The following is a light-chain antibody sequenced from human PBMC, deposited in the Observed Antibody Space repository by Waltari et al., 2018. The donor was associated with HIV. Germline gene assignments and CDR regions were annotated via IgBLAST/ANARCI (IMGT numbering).Light chain of an antibody. V-gene: IGKV3-15*01. CDR3: QQYNNWPPGYT. Sequence: ETVMTQSPATLFVSPGERATLLCRASQSISSDLSWYQQKPGEAPRLLMYDASTRVTGIPARFSGSGSWTEFTLTISSRQSEDFAVYYCQQYNNWPPGYTFGQGTKLQIK. CDR1: QSISSD. J-gene: IGKJ2*01. CDR2: DAS.